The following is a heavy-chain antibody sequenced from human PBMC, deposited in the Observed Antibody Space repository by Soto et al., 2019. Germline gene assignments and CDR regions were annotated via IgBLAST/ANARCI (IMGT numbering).Heavy chain of an antibody. Sequence: PGGSLRLSCAASGFTFSSYWMHWVRQAPGKGLEWVSRINSNRSSTNYAESVKGRFTIPRENAKNSLFLQMNSLRDEDTAVYYCARGDEGRLYFDYWGQGTLVTV. D-gene: IGHD3-22*01. CDR3: ARGDEGRLYFDY. V-gene: IGHV3-74*01. J-gene: IGHJ4*02. CDR2: INSNRSST. CDR1: GFTFSSYW.